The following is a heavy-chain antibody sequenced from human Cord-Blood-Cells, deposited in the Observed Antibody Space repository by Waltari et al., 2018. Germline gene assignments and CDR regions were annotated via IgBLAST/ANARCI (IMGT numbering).Heavy chain of an antibody. CDR2: INHSGST. Sequence: QVQLQQWGAGLLTPSETLSLTCAVYGGSFSGYYWSWIRQPPGQGLGWIGEINHSGSTNHKPSLKGWVTISVDTAKNQSSLKLGSVTAADTAVYYCARGGPRYYYYGMDVWGQGTTVTVSS. V-gene: IGHV4-34*01. CDR1: GGSFSGYY. J-gene: IGHJ6*02. CDR3: ARGGPRYYYYGMDV.